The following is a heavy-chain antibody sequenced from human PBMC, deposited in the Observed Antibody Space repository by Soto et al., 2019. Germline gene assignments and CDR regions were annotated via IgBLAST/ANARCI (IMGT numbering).Heavy chain of an antibody. CDR2: ISNGGDYI. D-gene: IGHD3-16*01. CDR1: GYKFSNYA. CDR3: AKDVGPLGTNDWYFDV. Sequence: EVQLLESGGGLVQPGGSLRLSCAASGYKFSNYAMTWVRQAPGKGLEWVSCISNGGDYIYYGDAVKGRITISRDRSTSTLYLQMKGLTADDTAVYYCAKDVGPLGTNDWYFDVWGRGTLVTVSP. V-gene: IGHV3-23*01. J-gene: IGHJ2*01.